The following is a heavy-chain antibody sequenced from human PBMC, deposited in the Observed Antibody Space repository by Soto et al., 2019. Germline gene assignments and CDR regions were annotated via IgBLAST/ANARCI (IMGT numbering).Heavy chain of an antibody. CDR2: ISGSGDVI. V-gene: IGHV3-23*01. J-gene: IGHJ5*02. Sequence: EVHLLEPGGNLVQPGGSLRLSCAASGFTFSSYAMSWVRQAPGKGPEWVSSISGSGDVIHYADSVKGRFTISRDNSKNTLWLQMNILRAKDTAVYDCANAIRFLDMALDTWGQGALVTVSS. CDR1: GFTFSSYA. D-gene: IGHD3-9*01. CDR3: ANAIRFLDMALDT.